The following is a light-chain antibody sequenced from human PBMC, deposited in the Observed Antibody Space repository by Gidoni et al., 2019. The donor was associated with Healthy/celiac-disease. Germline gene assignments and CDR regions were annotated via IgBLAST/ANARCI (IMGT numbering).Light chain of an antibody. Sequence: AIQLTQSPSSLSASVVARVTITCLASQGISSALAWYQQKPGKAPKLLIYDASSLESGVPARFSGSGSGTDFTLTISSLQPEDFATYYCQQFNSYPLITFGQGTRLEIK. CDR2: DAS. CDR1: QGISSA. J-gene: IGKJ5*01. CDR3: QQFNSYPLIT. V-gene: IGKV1-13*02.